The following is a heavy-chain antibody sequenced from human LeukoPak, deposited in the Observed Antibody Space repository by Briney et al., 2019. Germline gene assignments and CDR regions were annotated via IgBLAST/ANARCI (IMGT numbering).Heavy chain of an antibody. CDR1: GGSISSRSYY. J-gene: IGHJ6*03. CDR3: ARHIGGSGNYFNGRYYYYYMDV. CDR2: ISYSGGT. D-gene: IGHD3-10*01. V-gene: IGHV4-39*01. Sequence: PSETLSLTCTVSGGSISSRSYYWGWIRQPPGKGLEWIGAISYSGGTFYNPSLKSRVTISVDTSKNQFFLNLTSVTAADTAVYYCARHIGGSGNYFNGRYYYYYMDVWGKGTTVTISS.